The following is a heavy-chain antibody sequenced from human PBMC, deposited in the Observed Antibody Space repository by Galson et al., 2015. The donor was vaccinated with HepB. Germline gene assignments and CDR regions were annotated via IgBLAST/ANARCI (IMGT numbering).Heavy chain of an antibody. V-gene: IGHV3-48*01. J-gene: IGHJ3*02. CDR3: ARDPRYSGGYDASDI. CDR2: ISSSSSTI. D-gene: IGHD2-21*01. Sequence: SLRLSCAGSGFTFSSYSMNWVRQAPGKGLEWISYISSSSSTIYYADSVKGRFTIFRDNAQNSVFLQMTSLTAEDTAVYYCARDPRYSGGYDASDIWGQGTVVTVAS. CDR1: GFTFSSYS.